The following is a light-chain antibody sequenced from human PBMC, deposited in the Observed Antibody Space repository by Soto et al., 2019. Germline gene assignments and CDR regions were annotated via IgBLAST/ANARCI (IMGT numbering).Light chain of an antibody. CDR2: DAY. J-gene: IGKJ5*01. Sequence: DIQMTQSPSTLSASVRDRVTITCRASQSIGRWLAWYQQKPGKAPKLLIFDAYTLESGVQSRFSGSGSGTDFTLTISSLQPEDFATYYCKHFKSFPITFGQGTRLEIK. CDR3: KHFKSFPIT. CDR1: QSIGRW. V-gene: IGKV1-5*01.